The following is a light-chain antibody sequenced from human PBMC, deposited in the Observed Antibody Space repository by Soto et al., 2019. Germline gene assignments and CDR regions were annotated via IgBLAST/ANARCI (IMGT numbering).Light chain of an antibody. Sequence: QSALTQPASVSGSPGQSITISCTGTSSDVGNYNYVSWYQQHPGKAPKLMIYEVSNRPSGVSNRFSGSKSGNTASLTISGLQAEDEADYYCTSYVGNDIWVFGGGTKVTVL. CDR2: EVS. V-gene: IGLV2-14*01. J-gene: IGLJ3*02. CDR3: TSYVGNDIWV. CDR1: SSDVGNYNY.